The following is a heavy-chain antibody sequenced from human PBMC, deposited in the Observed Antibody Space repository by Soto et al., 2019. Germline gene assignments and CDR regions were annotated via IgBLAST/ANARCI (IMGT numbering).Heavy chain of an antibody. CDR1: GYTFTSYG. D-gene: IGHD6-6*01. CDR2: ISAYNGNT. V-gene: IGHV1-18*01. CDR3: TRVYSSGGYNCFHP. J-gene: IGHJ5*02. Sequence: GASVKVSCKASGYTFTSYGISWVRQAPGQGLEWMGWISAYNGNTNYAQKLQGRVTMTTDTSTSTAYMELRSLRSDDTAVYFCTRVYSSGGYNCFHPGGQETLVTVSS.